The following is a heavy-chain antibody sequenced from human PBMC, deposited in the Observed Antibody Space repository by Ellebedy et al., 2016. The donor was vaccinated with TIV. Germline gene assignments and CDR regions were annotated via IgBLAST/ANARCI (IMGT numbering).Heavy chain of an antibody. CDR3: ARHYDSGSYPLDS. CDR1: NYSIRSVYY. CDR2: VHYSAES. V-gene: IGHV4-59*01. J-gene: IGHJ4*02. D-gene: IGHD3-10*01. Sequence: GSLRLSXRVSNYSIRSVYYWSWIRQPPGKGLEWIAYVHYSAESNYNPSLKSRVTISVDTSKNQFSLRLTSVTAADTAVYYCARHYDSGSYPLDSWGQGTLVTVSS.